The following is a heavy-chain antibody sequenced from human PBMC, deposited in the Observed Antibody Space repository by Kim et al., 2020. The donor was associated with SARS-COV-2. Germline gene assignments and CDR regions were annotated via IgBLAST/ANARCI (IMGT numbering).Heavy chain of an antibody. V-gene: IGHV1-46*01. CDR3: ARDRVKSQHYDILPGYYSARLLIYGIDV. CDR1: GYTFTSYY. CDR2: INPSGGST. D-gene: IGHD3-9*01. J-gene: IGHJ6*02. Sequence: ASVKVSCKASGYTFTSYYMHWVRQAPGQGLEWMGIINPSGGSTSYAQKFQGRVTMTRDTSTSTVYMELSSLRSEDTAVYYCARDRVKSQHYDILPGYYSARLLIYGIDVWGQGTTVTVSS.